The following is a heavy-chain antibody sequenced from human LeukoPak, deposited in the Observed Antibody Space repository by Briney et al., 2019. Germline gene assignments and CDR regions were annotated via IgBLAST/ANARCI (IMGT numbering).Heavy chain of an antibody. J-gene: IGHJ4*02. CDR3: ARLVQVPRPGGRYFDY. Sequence: GGSLRLSCAASGFTFNNYGMHWVRQAPGKGLEWATFIRHDGSDKYYADSVKGRFTASRDNSKNTLYLQMNSLRAEDTAVNYCARLVQVPRPGGRYFDYWGQGTLVTVSS. CDR2: IRHDGSDK. CDR1: GFTFNNYG. V-gene: IGHV3-30*02. D-gene: IGHD1-14*01.